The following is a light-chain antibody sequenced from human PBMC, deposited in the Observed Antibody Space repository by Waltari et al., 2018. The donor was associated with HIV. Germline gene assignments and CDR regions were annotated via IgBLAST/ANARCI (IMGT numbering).Light chain of an antibody. CDR3: SSYASTRSLI. J-gene: IGLJ2*01. Sequence: QSALTQPASVSGSPGQSTTISCTATNSDIGTDTYVSWYKQHPGTAPKLIIYEVTNRPSGVSTRFSGSKSGNTASLIISGLQAEDEADYFCSSYASTRSLIFGGGTELTVL. V-gene: IGLV2-14*03. CDR1: NSDIGTDTY. CDR2: EVT.